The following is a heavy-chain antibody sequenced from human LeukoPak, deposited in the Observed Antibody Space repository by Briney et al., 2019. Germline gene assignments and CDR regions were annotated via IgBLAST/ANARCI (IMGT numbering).Heavy chain of an antibody. D-gene: IGHD4-17*01. Sequence: PSETLSLTCTVSGGSISSGSYYWSWIRQPPGKGLEWIGYIYYSGSTNYNPSLKSRVTISVDTSKNQFSLKLSSVTAADTAVYYCARWYEDDYGDYNYYYMDVWGKGTTVTISS. CDR3: ARWYEDDYGDYNYYYMDV. CDR1: GGSISSGSYY. J-gene: IGHJ6*03. CDR2: IYYSGST. V-gene: IGHV4-61*01.